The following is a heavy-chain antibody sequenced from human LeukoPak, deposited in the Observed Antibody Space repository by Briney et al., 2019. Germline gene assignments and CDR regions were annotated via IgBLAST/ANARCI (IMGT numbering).Heavy chain of an antibody. CDR2: ISSSAKTM. CDR1: GFTFSSYE. CDR3: ASMSSANSRY. D-gene: IGHD4/OR15-4a*01. Sequence: SGGSLRLSCAASGFTFSSYEMNWVRQAPGKGLEWVSDISSSAKTMYYADSVKGRFTTSRDNAKTSLYLQMNSLRAEDTAVYYCASMSSANSRYWGQGTLVTV. V-gene: IGHV3-48*03. J-gene: IGHJ4*02.